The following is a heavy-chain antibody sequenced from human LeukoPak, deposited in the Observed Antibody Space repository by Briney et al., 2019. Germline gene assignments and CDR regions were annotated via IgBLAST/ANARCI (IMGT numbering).Heavy chain of an antibody. CDR3: ARDRITMVRARSFYGMDV. V-gene: IGHV4-31*03. Sequence: SETLSLNCTVSGGSISSGGYYWSWIRQHPGKGLEWIGYIYYSGSTYYNPSLKSRVTISVDTSKNQFSLKLSSVTAADTAVYYCARDRITMVRARSFYGMDVWGQGTTVTVSS. CDR2: IYYSGST. CDR1: GGSISSGGYY. D-gene: IGHD3-10*01. J-gene: IGHJ6*02.